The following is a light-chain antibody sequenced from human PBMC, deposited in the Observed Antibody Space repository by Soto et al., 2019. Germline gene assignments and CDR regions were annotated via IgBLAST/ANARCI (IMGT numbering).Light chain of an antibody. CDR1: QSVSSRY. CDR2: GAS. V-gene: IGKV3-20*01. J-gene: IGKJ5*01. Sequence: EIVLKQSPGTLSLYQLEIDTLSFMAIQSVSSRYLPWYQQKSGQSPRLLIYGASSRATGIPDRFSGSGSGTDFTLTISRLEPEDFAVYYCQQYGSSPRITFGQGTRLEIK. CDR3: QQYGSSPRIT.